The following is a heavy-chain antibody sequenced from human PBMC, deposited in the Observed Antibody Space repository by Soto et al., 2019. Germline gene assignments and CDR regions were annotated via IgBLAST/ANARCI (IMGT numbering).Heavy chain of an antibody. D-gene: IGHD5-12*01. CDR1: GYTFTSYY. Sequence: ASVKVSCKTSGYTFTSYYMHWVRQAPGQGLEWMGIINPSGGSTSYAQKFQGRVTMTRDTSTSTVYMELSSLRSEDTAVYYCAIDGYRVPDAFDIWGQGTMVTVSS. CDR2: INPSGGST. CDR3: AIDGYRVPDAFDI. V-gene: IGHV1-46*01. J-gene: IGHJ3*02.